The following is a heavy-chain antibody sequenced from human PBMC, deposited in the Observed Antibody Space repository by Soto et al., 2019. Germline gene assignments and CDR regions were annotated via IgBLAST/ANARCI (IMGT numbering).Heavy chain of an antibody. V-gene: IGHV3-11*01. J-gene: IGHJ5*02. Sequence: GGSLRLSCAASGFTFSDYYMSWIRQAPGKGLEWVSYISSSGSTIYYADSVKGRFTISRDNAKNSLYLQMNSLRAEDTAVYYCARVKTPPSYYYGSGSYLREFNWFDPWGQGTLVTVSS. D-gene: IGHD3-10*01. CDR3: ARVKTPPSYYYGSGSYLREFNWFDP. CDR2: ISSSGSTI. CDR1: GFTFSDYY.